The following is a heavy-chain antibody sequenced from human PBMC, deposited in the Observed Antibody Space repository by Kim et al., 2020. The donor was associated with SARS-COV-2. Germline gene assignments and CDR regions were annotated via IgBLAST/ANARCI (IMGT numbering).Heavy chain of an antibody. CDR1: GFTFSSYA. J-gene: IGHJ4*02. CDR3: ANDKTSGPDIVVGFHGALLATTFDY. V-gene: IGHV3-23*01. Sequence: GGSLRLSCAASGFTFSSYAMSWVRQAPGKGLEWVSAISGSGGSTYYADSVKGRFTISRDNSKNTLYLQMNSLRAEDTAVYYCANDKTSGPDIVVGFHGALLATTFDYWGQGTLVTVSS. D-gene: IGHD2-2*01. CDR2: ISGSGGST.